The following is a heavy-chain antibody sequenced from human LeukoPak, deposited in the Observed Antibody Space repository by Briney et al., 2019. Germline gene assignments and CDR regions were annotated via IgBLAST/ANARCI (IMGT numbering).Heavy chain of an antibody. CDR2: ISHSGST. D-gene: IGHD6-19*01. CDR1: SGSFSGYY. Sequence: SETLSLTCAVYSGSFSGYYWSWIRQPPGKGLEWIGEISHSGSTNYNPSLKSRVTISVDTSKNQFSLRLSSVTAADTAVYYCARGPSSDSSGWNGGFDYWGQGTLVTVSS. J-gene: IGHJ4*02. V-gene: IGHV4-34*01. CDR3: ARGPSSDSSGWNGGFDY.